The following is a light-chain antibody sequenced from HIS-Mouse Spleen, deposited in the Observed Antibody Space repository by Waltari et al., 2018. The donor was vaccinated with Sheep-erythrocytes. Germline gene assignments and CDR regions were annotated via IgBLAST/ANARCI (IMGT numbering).Light chain of an antibody. Sequence: AIQLTQSPSSLSASVGDRVTLTCRASQGISSALAWYQQKPGQAPKLLIYDASRLESGVPSRFSGSGSGTDFTLTISSLQPEDFATYYCQQFNNYPRTFGQGTKVEIK. J-gene: IGKJ1*01. CDR1: QGISSA. CDR3: QQFNNYPRT. V-gene: IGKV1D-13*01. CDR2: DAS.